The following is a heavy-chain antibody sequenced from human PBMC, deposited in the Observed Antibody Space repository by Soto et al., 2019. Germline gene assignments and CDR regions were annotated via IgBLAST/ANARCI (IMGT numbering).Heavy chain of an antibody. CDR1: GGTFSSYP. D-gene: IGHD1-26*01. J-gene: IGHJ6*02. V-gene: IGHV1-69*01. CDR3: ARVGYVTNYGMAV. Sequence: QVQLVQSGAEVKKPGSSVKVSCKASGGTFSSYPLNWVRQAPGQGLEWMGGIIPFFGTSNYAQKFQGRVTITADESTSTVYMERRSLTSEDTAVYYCARVGYVTNYGMAVWGQGTTVTVSS. CDR2: IIPFFGTS.